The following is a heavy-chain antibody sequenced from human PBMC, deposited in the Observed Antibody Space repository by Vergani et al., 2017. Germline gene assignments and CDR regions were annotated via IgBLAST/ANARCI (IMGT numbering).Heavy chain of an antibody. CDR1: GFTFSSYA. D-gene: IGHD3-10*01. V-gene: IGHV3-30-3*01. CDR2: ISYDGSNK. CDR3: ARARFESVMATMA. Sequence: VQLVESGGGLIQPGRSLRLSCAASGFTFSSYAMHWVRQAPGKGLEWVAVISYDGSNKYYADSVKGRFTISRDNSKNTLYLQMNSLRAEDTAVYYCARARFESVMATMAWGQGTLVTVSS. J-gene: IGHJ5*02.